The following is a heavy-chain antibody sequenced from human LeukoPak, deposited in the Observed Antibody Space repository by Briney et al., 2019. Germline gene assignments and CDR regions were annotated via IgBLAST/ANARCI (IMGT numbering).Heavy chain of an antibody. CDR2: ISYDGSNK. D-gene: IGHD6-13*01. CDR3: AKDPYSSSWYYFDH. Sequence: GGSLRLSCAASGFTFSSYGMHWVRQAPGKGLEWVAVISYDGSNKYYADSVKGRFTISRDNSKNTLYLQMNSLRAEDTAVYYCAKDPYSSSWYYFDHWGQGTLVTVSS. V-gene: IGHV3-30*18. J-gene: IGHJ4*02. CDR1: GFTFSSYG.